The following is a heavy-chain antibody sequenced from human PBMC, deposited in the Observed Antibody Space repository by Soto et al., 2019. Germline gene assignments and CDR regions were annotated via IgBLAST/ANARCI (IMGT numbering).Heavy chain of an antibody. Sequence: PSETLSLTCTVSGGSISSYYWSWIRQPPGKGLEWIGYIYYSGSTNYNPSLKSRVTISVDTSKNQFSLKLSSVTAADTAVYYCARGGIRDYYYGMDVWGQGTTVTV. CDR2: IYYSGST. CDR3: ARGGIRDYYYGMDV. J-gene: IGHJ6*02. CDR1: GGSISSYY. V-gene: IGHV4-59*01. D-gene: IGHD4-17*01.